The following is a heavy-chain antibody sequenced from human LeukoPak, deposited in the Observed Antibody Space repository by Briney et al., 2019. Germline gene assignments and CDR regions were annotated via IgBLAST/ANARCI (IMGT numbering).Heavy chain of an antibody. J-gene: IGHJ4*02. V-gene: IGHV3-49*03. D-gene: IGHD2/OR15-2a*01. Sequence: GVLRLSCTASGFTFGDYSLTWFRQAPGKGPEWLGFIRIKAYGGTSEYAASVKGRFTISRDDSNNIAYLQMNSLKTEDTAVYYCTRVRRFYASPFDFWGQGTLVTVSS. CDR2: IRIKAYGGTS. CDR1: GFTFGDYS. CDR3: TRVRRFYASPFDF.